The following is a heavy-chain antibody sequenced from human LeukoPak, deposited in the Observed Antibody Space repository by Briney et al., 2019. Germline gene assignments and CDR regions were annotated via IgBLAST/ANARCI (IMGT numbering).Heavy chain of an antibody. CDR2: VRSSGSTI. Sequence: GGSLRLSCAASGFTFSDYYMSWIRQAPGKGLEWVSYVRSSGSTIYYADSVKGRFTISRDNAKNSLYLQMNSLRDEDTAVCYCARADCSSTSCYEFDYWGQGTLVTVSS. J-gene: IGHJ4*02. D-gene: IGHD2-2*01. CDR1: GFTFSDYY. CDR3: ARADCSSTSCYEFDY. V-gene: IGHV3-11*04.